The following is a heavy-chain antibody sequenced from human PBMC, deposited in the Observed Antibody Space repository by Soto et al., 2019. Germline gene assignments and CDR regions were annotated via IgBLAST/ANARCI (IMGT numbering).Heavy chain of an antibody. J-gene: IGHJ6*02. V-gene: IGHV3-30*18. CDR2: ISYDGSNK. Sequence: QVQLVESGGGVVQPGRSLRLSCAASGFTFSSYGMHWVRQAPGKGLEWVAVISYDGSNKYYADSVKGRFTISRDNSKNTLYLQMNSLRAEDTAVYYCAKGSFSPIVGATDYYYGMDVWGQGTTVTVSS. D-gene: IGHD1-26*01. CDR1: GFTFSSYG. CDR3: AKGSFSPIVGATDYYYGMDV.